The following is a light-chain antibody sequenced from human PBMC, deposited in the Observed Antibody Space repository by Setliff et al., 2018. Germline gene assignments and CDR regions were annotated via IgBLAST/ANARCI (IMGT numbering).Light chain of an antibody. CDR2: EVT. J-gene: IGLJ2*01. Sequence: LTQPAAVSGSPGQSITISCAGTSSDVGGYNYVSWYQQHPGKAPKLMIYEVTKRPSGVSDRFSGSKSGNTASLTISGLQAEDEADYYCLSYTSETTHALFAGGTQLTVL. CDR3: LSYTSETTHAL. CDR1: SSDVGGYNY. V-gene: IGLV2-14*03.